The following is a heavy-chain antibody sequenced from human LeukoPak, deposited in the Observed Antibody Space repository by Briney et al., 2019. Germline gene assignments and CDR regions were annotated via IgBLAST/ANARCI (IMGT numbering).Heavy chain of an antibody. CDR1: GYTLTELS. CDR2: FDPEDGET. CDR3: ATRPLLAGKNYGMDV. Sequence: ASVKVSCKVSGYTLTELSMHWVRQAPGKGLEWMGGFDPEDGETIYAQKFQGRVTMTEDTSTDTAYMELSGLRSEDTAVYYCATRPLLAGKNYGMDVWGQGTTVTVSS. D-gene: IGHD2-15*01. J-gene: IGHJ6*02. V-gene: IGHV1-24*01.